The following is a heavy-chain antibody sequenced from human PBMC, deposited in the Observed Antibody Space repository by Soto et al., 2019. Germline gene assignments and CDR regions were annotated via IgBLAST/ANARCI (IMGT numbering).Heavy chain of an antibody. CDR1: GFTVSSNY. D-gene: IGHD3-16*01. V-gene: IGHV3-53*01. J-gene: IGHJ4*02. CDR2: ISGGGST. CDR3: ARGSPSMTYFGEYYFDY. Sequence: GGSLRLSCAASGFTVSSNYMSWVRQSPGKGLEWVSLISGGGSTYYSDSVKGRFTISRDNSKNTLNLLMKSLRAEDTAVYYCARGSPSMTYFGEYYFDYWGQGSLVTVSS.